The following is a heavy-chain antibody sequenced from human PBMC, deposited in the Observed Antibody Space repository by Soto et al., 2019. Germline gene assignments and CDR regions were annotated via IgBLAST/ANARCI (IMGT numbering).Heavy chain of an antibody. V-gene: IGHV3-11*01. CDR2: ISSSGSTI. CDR1: GVTFSDYY. J-gene: IGHJ6*03. D-gene: IGHD2-15*01. CDR3: ARAVEYCTGGSCYSIYYYYYMDV. Sequence: QVQLVESGGGLVKPGGSLRLSCAASGVTFSDYYMSWIRQAPGKGLEWVSYISSSGSTIYYADSVKGRFTISRDNAKNSLYLQMNSLRAEDTAVYYCARAVEYCTGGSCYSIYYYYYMDVWGKGTTVTVSS.